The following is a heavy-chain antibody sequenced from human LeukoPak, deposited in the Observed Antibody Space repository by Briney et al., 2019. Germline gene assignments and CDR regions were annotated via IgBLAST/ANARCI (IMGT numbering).Heavy chain of an antibody. CDR1: GLTFRSYA. J-gene: IGHJ5*02. CDR2: ISGSGDNT. D-gene: IGHD3-10*01. Sequence: GGSLRLSCAASGLTFRSYAMNWVRQAPGRGLEWVSAISGSGDNTYYAHSVKGRFTISRDNSKNTLYLQMNSLRAEDTAVYYCAKAPPGKFDPWGQGTLVTVSS. CDR3: AKAPPGKFDP. V-gene: IGHV3-23*01.